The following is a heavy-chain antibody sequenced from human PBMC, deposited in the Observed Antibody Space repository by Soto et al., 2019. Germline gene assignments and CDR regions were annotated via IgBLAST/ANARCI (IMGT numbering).Heavy chain of an antibody. CDR3: ARGLGLYYFDY. Sequence: GASVKVSCTASGYTFTSYAMHWVRQAPGQRLEWMRWINAGNGNTKYSQKFQGRVTITRDTSASTAYMELSSLRSEDTAVYYCARGLGLYYFDYWGQGTLVTVSS. CDR1: GYTFTSYA. CDR2: INAGNGNT. V-gene: IGHV1-3*01. J-gene: IGHJ4*02. D-gene: IGHD1-26*01.